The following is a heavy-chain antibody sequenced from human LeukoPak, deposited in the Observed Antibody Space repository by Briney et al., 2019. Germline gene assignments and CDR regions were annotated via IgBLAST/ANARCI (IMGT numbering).Heavy chain of an antibody. D-gene: IGHD5-18*01. J-gene: IGHJ4*02. CDR2: INPNSGGT. V-gene: IGHV1-2*06. CDR3: AKRGHSYGDFDY. Sequence: ASVKVSCKASGYTFTGYYVHWVRQAPGQGLEWMGRINPNSGGTNYAQKFQGRVTMTRDTSISTAYMELSRLRSDDTAVYYCAKRGHSYGDFDYWGQGTLVTVSP. CDR1: GYTFTGYY.